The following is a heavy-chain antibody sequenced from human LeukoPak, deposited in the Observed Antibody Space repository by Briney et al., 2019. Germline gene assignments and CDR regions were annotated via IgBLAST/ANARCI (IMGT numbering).Heavy chain of an antibody. Sequence: MTSETLSLTCAVSGGSINNYYWSWIRQPAGKGLERIGRIFTSGSTNYNASLKSRVTMSVDTSKNQFSLKLRSMTAADTAVYYCARAPVTVKDSFDIWGQGTMVTVSS. V-gene: IGHV4-4*07. D-gene: IGHD4-11*01. CDR2: IFTSGST. CDR1: GGSINNYY. CDR3: ARAPVTVKDSFDI. J-gene: IGHJ3*02.